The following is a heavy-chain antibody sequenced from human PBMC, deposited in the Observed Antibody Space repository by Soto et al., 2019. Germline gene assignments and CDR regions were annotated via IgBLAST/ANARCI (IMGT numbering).Heavy chain of an antibody. D-gene: IGHD3-10*01. CDR1: GFSFSDYY. J-gene: IGHJ6*02. V-gene: IGHV3-11*01. CDR3: AREANRDYYNDMDV. CDR2: IGRSDDVT. Sequence: QVQLVESGGGLVKPGGSLRISCAASGFSFSDYYMTWIRQAPGKGLEWVSHIGRSDDVTNYADSVKGRFTISRDNAKKSLYLQMNSLRGEDTAVYYCAREANRDYYNDMDVWGHGTTVTVSS.